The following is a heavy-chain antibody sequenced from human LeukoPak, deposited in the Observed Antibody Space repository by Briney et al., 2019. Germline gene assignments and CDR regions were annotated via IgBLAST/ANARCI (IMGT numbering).Heavy chain of an antibody. Sequence: PGGSLRLSCAASGFTFSDAWMSWVRQAPGEGLEWVGRVKTKTYGGTTDYSAPVKGRFTISRDDSKNTLYLQMNSLKTEDTALYYCTTDRGSGWYWGQGTLVTVSS. CDR2: VKTKTYGGTT. CDR3: TTDRGSGWY. V-gene: IGHV3-15*01. D-gene: IGHD6-19*01. J-gene: IGHJ4*02. CDR1: GFTFSDAW.